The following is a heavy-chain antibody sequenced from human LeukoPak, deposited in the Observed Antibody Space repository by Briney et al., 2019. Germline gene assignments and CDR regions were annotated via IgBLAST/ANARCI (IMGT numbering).Heavy chain of an antibody. CDR1: GYSFTSYG. Sequence: ASVKVSCKTSGYSFTSYGISWVRQAPGQGLEWMGWISGYNGNTDYAQSLQGRVTMTTDTSTSTAYMEVANLRSDDTAIYYCARSGHCSGTGCYAEGIDYWGQGTLVTVSS. CDR3: ARSGHCSGTGCYAEGIDY. J-gene: IGHJ4*02. D-gene: IGHD2-2*01. V-gene: IGHV1-18*01. CDR2: ISGYNGNT.